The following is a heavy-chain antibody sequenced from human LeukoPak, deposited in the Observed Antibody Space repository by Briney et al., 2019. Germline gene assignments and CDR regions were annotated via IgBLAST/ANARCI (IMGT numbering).Heavy chain of an antibody. CDR1: GFTFSSYS. D-gene: IGHD3-10*01. CDR3: ACFSGSYYNVLSSAPYFDY. Sequence: GGSLRLSCAASGFTFSSYSMNWVRQAPGKGLEWVSSISSSSSYIYYADSVKGRFTISRDNAKNSLYLQMNSLRAEDTAVYYCACFSGSYYNVLSSAPYFDYWGQGTLVTVSS. V-gene: IGHV3-21*01. J-gene: IGHJ4*02. CDR2: ISSSSSYI.